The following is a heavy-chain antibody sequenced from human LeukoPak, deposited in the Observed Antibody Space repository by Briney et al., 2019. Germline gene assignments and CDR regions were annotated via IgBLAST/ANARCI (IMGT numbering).Heavy chain of an antibody. CDR3: ATTLSGWSPPQTSYYSYYMDV. D-gene: IGHD6-19*01. V-gene: IGHV3-48*03. CDR2: INGPGTNI. CDR1: GFTFNTYA. J-gene: IGHJ6*03. Sequence: GGSLILSCSASGFTFNTYAMTWVRQAPGKGLEWVSYINGPGTNIFYADSVKGRFTISRDNAKNSLYLQMNSLRVEDTAVYYCATTLSGWSPPQTSYYSYYMDVWGKGTTVTISS.